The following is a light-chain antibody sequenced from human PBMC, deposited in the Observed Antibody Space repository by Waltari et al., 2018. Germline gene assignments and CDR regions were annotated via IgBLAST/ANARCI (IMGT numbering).Light chain of an antibody. Sequence: DIVFSQSPATLTLSPGERATLSCRASQIVSRYLAWYQQKPGQAPRLLIYDASNRATGIPVRFSGSGSGTDFTLTISSLGPEDFAVYYCLQHSNWPRFTFGPGTKVDIK. J-gene: IGKJ3*01. V-gene: IGKV3-11*01. CDR1: QIVSRY. CDR3: LQHSNWPRFT. CDR2: DAS.